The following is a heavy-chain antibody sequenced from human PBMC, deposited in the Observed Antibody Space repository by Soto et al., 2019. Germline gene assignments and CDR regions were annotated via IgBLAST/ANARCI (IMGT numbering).Heavy chain of an antibody. CDR2: IYYSGST. CDR1: GGSISSGGYY. CDR3: ERYPATIFGVVITLDAFDI. D-gene: IGHD3-3*01. V-gene: IGHV4-31*03. Sequence: PSETLSLTCTVSGGSISSGGYYWSWIRQHPGKGLEWIGYIYYSGSTYYNPSLKSRVTISVDTSKNQFSLKLSSVTAADTAVYYCERYPATIFGVVITLDAFDIWGQGTMVTVSS. J-gene: IGHJ3*02.